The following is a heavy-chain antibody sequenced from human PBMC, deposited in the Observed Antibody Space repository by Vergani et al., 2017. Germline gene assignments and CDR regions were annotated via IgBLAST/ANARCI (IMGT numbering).Heavy chain of an antibody. V-gene: IGHV1-24*01. J-gene: IGHJ3*02. CDR1: GYTIPALS. Sequence: QVQLVPSGAEVKKPGASVKVSCKVSGYTIPALSMHWVRQAPGQGLEWMGGFDPEDGETIYAQKFQGRVTMTEDTSTDTAYMELSSLRSEDTAVYYCAAEVHTVRGVMGATFDAFDIWGQGTMVTVSS. CDR2: FDPEDGET. CDR3: AAEVHTVRGVMGATFDAFDI. D-gene: IGHD3-10*01.